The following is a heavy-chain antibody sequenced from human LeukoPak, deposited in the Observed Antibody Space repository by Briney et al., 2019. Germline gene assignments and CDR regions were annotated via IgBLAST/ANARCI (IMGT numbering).Heavy chain of an antibody. D-gene: IGHD3-9*01. CDR2: IIPIFGTA. CDR3: ARNGDFDWLSHFDY. Sequence: SVKVSCKASGGTFSSYAISWVRQAPGQGLEWMGGIIPIFGTANYAQKFQGRVTMTRDTSTSTVYMELSSLRSEDTAVYYCARNGDFDWLSHFDYWGQGTLVTVSS. CDR1: GGTFSSYA. J-gene: IGHJ4*02. V-gene: IGHV1-69*05.